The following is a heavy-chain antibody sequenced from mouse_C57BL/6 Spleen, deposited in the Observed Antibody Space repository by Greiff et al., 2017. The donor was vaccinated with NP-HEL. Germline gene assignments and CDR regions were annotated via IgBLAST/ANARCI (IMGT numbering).Heavy chain of an antibody. CDR3: AKEGLRRDYFDY. D-gene: IGHD2-2*01. V-gene: IGHV2-5*01. Sequence: VKVVESGPGLVQPSQSLSITCTVSGFSLTSYGVHWVRQSPGKGLEWLGVIWRGGSTDYNAAFMSRLSITKDNSKSQVFFKMNSLQADDTAIYYCAKEGLRRDYFDYWGQGTTLTVSS. J-gene: IGHJ2*01. CDR1: GFSLTSYG. CDR2: IWRGGST.